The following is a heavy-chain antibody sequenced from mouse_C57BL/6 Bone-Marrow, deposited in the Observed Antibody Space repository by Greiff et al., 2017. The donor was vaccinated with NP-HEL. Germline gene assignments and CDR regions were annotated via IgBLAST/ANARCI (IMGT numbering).Heavy chain of an antibody. V-gene: IGHV1-78*01. CDR1: GYTFTDHT. J-gene: IGHJ2*01. CDR2: IYPRDGST. CDR3: AIVWLRRTVYFDY. D-gene: IGHD2-2*01. Sequence: VQLQQSDAELVKPGASVKISCKVSGYTFTDHTIHWMKQRPEQGLEWIGYIYPRDGSTKYNEKFKGKATLTADKSSSTAYMQLNSLTSEDSAVYFCAIVWLRRTVYFDYWGQGTTLTVSS.